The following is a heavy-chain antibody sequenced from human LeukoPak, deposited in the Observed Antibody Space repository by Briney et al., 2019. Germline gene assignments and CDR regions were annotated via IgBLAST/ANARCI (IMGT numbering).Heavy chain of an antibody. CDR3: ASCRDYFDY. V-gene: IGHV4-59*01. J-gene: IGHJ4*02. D-gene: IGHD2-15*01. Sequence: PSETLSLTCTVSGGSISSYYWTWIRQPPQKGLEWIGYIYYTGYTNYNPSLKSRLSISVDTSKNQFSLKLNSVTAADTAVYYCASCRDYFDYWGQGTLVTVSS. CDR2: IYYTGYT. CDR1: GGSISSYY.